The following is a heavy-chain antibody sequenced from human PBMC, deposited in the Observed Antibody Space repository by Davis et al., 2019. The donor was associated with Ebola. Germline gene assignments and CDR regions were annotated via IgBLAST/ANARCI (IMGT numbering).Heavy chain of an antibody. V-gene: IGHV1-18*01. CDR2: IVPSFGTA. CDR1: GYTFTSYG. J-gene: IGHJ4*02. Sequence: ASVKVSCKASGYTFTSYGVSWVRQAPGQGLEWMGGIVPSFGTANYAQKLQGRVTMTTDTSTSTAYMELRSLRSDDTAVYYCARRGSYDHFDYWGQGTLVTVSS. CDR3: ARRGSYDHFDY. D-gene: IGHD1-26*01.